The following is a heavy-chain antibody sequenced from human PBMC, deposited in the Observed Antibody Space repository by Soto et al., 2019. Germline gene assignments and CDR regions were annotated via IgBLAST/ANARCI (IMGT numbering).Heavy chain of an antibody. D-gene: IGHD3-16*01. J-gene: IGHJ4*02. CDR2: MYVSGDT. V-gene: IGHV4-4*07. CDR1: GGSISLYY. CDR3: ARDPLSYEYDSGGDY. Sequence: QVYLQESGPGLVKPSETLSLTCSVSGGSISLYYWTWVRQPAGKGLEWIGRMYVSGDTSYNPSLKSRVSLSMDTSKNQLSLNLTSVTAADTAVYYCARDPLSYEYDSGGDYWGQGILVTVSS.